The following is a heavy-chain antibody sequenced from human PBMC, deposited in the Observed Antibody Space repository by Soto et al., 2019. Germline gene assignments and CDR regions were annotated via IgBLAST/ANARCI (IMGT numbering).Heavy chain of an antibody. D-gene: IGHD5-12*01. CDR1: GGSISSGGYY. CDR3: ASRLHSGYDFGQDHFDY. Sequence: SETPSLTCTVSGGSISSGGYYWSWIRQHPGKGLEWIGYIYYSGSTYYNPSLKSRVTISVDTSKNQFSLKLSSVTAADTAVYFWASRLHSGYDFGQDHFDYWGQGTLVTVSS. J-gene: IGHJ4*01. CDR2: IYYSGST. V-gene: IGHV4-31*03.